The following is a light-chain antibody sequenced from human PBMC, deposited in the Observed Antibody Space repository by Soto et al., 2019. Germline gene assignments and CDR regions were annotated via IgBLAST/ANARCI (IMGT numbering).Light chain of an antibody. J-gene: IGKJ1*01. CDR1: QSVLYSPNHKNY. CDR2: WAS. Sequence: DIVMTQSPDSLAVSLGERATINCKSSQSVLYSPNHKNYLAWYQQKPGQPPKLLIYWASTREFAVPDRFSGSGFGTDFTLTISSLQAEDVAVYYCQQFYSTPVTFGQGTKVEIK. CDR3: QQFYSTPVT. V-gene: IGKV4-1*01.